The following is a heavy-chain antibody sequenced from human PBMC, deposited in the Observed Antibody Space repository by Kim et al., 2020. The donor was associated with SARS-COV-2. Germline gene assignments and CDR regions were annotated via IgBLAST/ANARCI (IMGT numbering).Heavy chain of an antibody. D-gene: IGHD3-9*01. V-gene: IGHV3-9*01. Sequence: GGSLRLSCAASGFTFDDYAMHWVRQAPGKGLEWVSGISWNSGSIGYADSVKGRFTISSDNAKNSLYLQMNSLRAEDTALYYCAKARTDYDILTGLDYWG. CDR2: ISWNSGSI. CDR3: AKARTDYDILTGLDY. CDR1: GFTFDDYA. J-gene: IGHJ4*01.